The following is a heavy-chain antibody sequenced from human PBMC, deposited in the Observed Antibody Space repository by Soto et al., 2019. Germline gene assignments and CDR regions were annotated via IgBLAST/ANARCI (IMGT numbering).Heavy chain of an antibody. CDR3: AVTYSYDSSGPYQAFDI. CDR2: ISAYNGNT. CDR1: GYTFTSYG. J-gene: IGHJ3*02. Sequence: ASVKVSCKASGYTFTSYGISWVRQAPGQGLEWMGWISAYNGNTNYAQKLQGRGTMTTDTSTSTAYMELRSLRSDDTAVYYCAVTYSYDSSGPYQAFDIWGQGTMVTVSS. V-gene: IGHV1-18*01. D-gene: IGHD3-22*01.